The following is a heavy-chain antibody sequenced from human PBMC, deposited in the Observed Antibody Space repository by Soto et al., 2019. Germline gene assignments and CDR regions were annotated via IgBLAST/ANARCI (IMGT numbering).Heavy chain of an antibody. D-gene: IGHD2-21*01. V-gene: IGHV3-23*01. CDR2: VTGSGGQI. CDR3: AKDAVYNDGLWLMDS. Sequence: GSLRLSCAASGFTISTYAMTWVRQAPGKGLECVSGVTGSGGQIHYADSVKGRFTISKDNSKNTLYLQMSSLREEDTALYYCAKDAVYNDGLWLMDSWGQGTLVTVYS. CDR1: GFTISTYA. J-gene: IGHJ5*02.